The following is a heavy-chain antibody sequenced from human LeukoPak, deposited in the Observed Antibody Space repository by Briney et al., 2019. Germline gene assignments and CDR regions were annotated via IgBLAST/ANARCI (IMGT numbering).Heavy chain of an antibody. J-gene: IGHJ4*02. CDR1: GYTFTSYG. CDR3: ARVPDAENFAY. V-gene: IGHV1-18*01. CDR2: ISAYNRTT. D-gene: IGHD1-14*01. Sequence: GAAVKVSCKASGYTFTSYGISWVRQAPGERLEWVGWISAYNRTTNHAQKLQGRVNMTPHTSTSTAYMELRRLRSDPTAVYYCARVPDAENFAYWGQGTLLTVSS.